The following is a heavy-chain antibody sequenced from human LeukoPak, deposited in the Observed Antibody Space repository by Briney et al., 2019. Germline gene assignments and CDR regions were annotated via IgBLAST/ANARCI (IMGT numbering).Heavy chain of an antibody. J-gene: IGHJ5*02. CDR2: IYYSGST. V-gene: IGHV4-59*12. CDR3: AREDGDYGGVWFDP. D-gene: IGHD4-17*01. CDR1: GGSISSYY. Sequence: KPSETLSLTCTVSGGSISSYYWSWIRQPPGKGLEWIGYIYYSGSTNYNPSLKSRVTISVDTSKNQFSLKLSSVTAADTAVYYCAREDGDYGGVWFDPWGQGTLVTVSS.